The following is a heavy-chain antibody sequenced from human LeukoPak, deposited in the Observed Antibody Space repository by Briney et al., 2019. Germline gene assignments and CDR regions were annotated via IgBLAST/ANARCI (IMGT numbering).Heavy chain of an antibody. V-gene: IGHV4-34*01. J-gene: IGHJ4*02. CDR1: GGSFSGYY. CDR2: INHSGST. D-gene: IGHD2-2*01. Sequence: SETLSLTCAVYGGSFSGYYWSWLRQPPGKGLEWIGEINHSGSTNYNPSLKSRVTISVDTSKNQFSLKLSSVTAADTAVYYCARGPGYCSSTSCLDFDYWGQGTLVTVSS. CDR3: ARGPGYCSSTSCLDFDY.